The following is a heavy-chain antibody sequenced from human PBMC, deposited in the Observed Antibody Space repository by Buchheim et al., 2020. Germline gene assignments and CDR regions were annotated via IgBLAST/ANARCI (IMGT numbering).Heavy chain of an antibody. V-gene: IGHV3-11*06. J-gene: IGHJ4*02. D-gene: IGHD3-9*01. CDR1: GFTFSDYY. CDR3: ARIWELRYFDWLSNYYFDY. Sequence: QVQLVESGGGLVKPGGSLRLSYAASGFTFSDYYMSWIRQAPGKGLEWVSYISSSSSYTNYADSVKGRFTISRDNAKNSLSLQMNSLRAEDTAVYYCARIWELRYFDWLSNYYFDYWGQGTL. CDR2: ISSSSSYT.